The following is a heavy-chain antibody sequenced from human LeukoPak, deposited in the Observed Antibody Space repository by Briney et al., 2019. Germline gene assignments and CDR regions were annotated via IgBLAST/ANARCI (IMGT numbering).Heavy chain of an antibody. CDR2: IYTSGST. CDR3: GREIYSNHYYYYYMDV. D-gene: IGHD4-11*01. V-gene: IGHV4-4*07. J-gene: IGHJ6*03. Sequence: NSSETLSLTCTVSGYSISSAYWSWIRQPAGKGLEWIGRIYTSGSTNYNPSLKSRVTMSVDTSKNQFSLKLSSVTAADTAVYYCGREIYSNHYYYYYMDVWGKGTTVTVSS. CDR1: GYSISSAY.